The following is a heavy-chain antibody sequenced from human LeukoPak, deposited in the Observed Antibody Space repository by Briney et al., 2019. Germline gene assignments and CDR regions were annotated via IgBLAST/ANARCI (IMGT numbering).Heavy chain of an antibody. J-gene: IGHJ4*02. Sequence: SVKVSCKASGGTFSSYAISWVRQAPGQGLEWMGGIIPIFGTANYAQKFQGRVTMTRDTSTSTVYMELSSLRSEDTAVYYCAREGVVQAAIPFDYWGQGTLLTVSS. CDR2: IIPIFGTA. CDR1: GGTFSSYA. D-gene: IGHD2-2*01. CDR3: AREGVVQAAIPFDY. V-gene: IGHV1-69*05.